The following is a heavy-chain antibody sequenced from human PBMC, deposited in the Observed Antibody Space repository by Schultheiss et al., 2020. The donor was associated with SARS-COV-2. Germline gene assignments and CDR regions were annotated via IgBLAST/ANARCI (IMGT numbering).Heavy chain of an antibody. J-gene: IGHJ3*02. CDR2: ISWNSGSI. Sequence: GGSLRLSCTASGFTVSSNYLSWVRQAPGKGLEWVSGISWNSGSIGYADSVKGRFTISRDNSKNTLYLQMNSLRAEDTAVYYCARAYCSSTSCRRPDAFDIWGQGTMVTVSS. CDR3: ARAYCSSTSCRRPDAFDI. V-gene: IGHV3-66*03. CDR1: GFTVSSNY. D-gene: IGHD2-2*01.